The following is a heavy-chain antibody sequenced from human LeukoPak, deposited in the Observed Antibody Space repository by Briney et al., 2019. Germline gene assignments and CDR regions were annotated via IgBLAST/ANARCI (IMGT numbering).Heavy chain of an antibody. CDR1: GGSISSSAFY. CDR2: IYYSGST. J-gene: IGHJ6*03. CDR3: ARDSERRASDYGDYGGYYYMDV. D-gene: IGHD4-17*01. Sequence: SETLSLTCTVSGGSISSSAFYWGWIRQSPGKGLEWIGSIYYSGSTYYNPSLKSRVTMSVDTSKNQLSLRLSSVTAEDTAVYYCARDSERRASDYGDYGGYYYMDVWGKGTTVTVSS. V-gene: IGHV4-39*07.